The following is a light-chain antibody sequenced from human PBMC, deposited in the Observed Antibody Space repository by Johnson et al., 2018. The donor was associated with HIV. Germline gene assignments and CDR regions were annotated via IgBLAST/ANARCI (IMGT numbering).Light chain of an antibody. CDR3: GTWDSSLGAFV. J-gene: IGLJ1*01. CDR2: DNN. CDR1: SSNIGNNY. V-gene: IGLV1-51*01. Sequence: SVLTQPPSVSAAPGQKVTIPCYGSSSNIGNNYVSWYQQVPGTAPKLLIYDNNKRPSGIPDRFSGSKSGTSATLGITGLQTGDEADYYCGTWDSSLGAFVFGTRSKFTVV.